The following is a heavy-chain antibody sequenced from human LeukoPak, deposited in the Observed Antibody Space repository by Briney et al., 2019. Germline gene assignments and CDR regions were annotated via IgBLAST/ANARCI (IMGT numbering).Heavy chain of an antibody. CDR1: GGSFSGYY. CDR3: ARSDYDY. CDR2: INHSGST. D-gene: IGHD4-17*01. J-gene: IGHJ4*02. Sequence: SETLSLTCAVYGGSFSGYYWSWIRQPPGKELEWIGEINHSGSTNYNPSLKSRVTISVDKSKNQFSLKLSSVTAADTAVYYCARSDYDYWGQGTLVTVSS. V-gene: IGHV4-34*01.